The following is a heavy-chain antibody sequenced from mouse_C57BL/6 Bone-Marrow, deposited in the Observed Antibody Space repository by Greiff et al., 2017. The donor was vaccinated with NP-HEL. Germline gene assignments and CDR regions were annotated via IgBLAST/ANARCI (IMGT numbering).Heavy chain of an antibody. V-gene: IGHV14-4*01. Sequence: VQLKESGAELVRPGASVKLSCTASGFNIKDDYMHWVKQRPEQGLEWIGWIDPENGDTEYASKFQGKATITADTSSNTAYLQLSSLTSEDTAVYYCTSHYYGSSFAYWGQGTLVTVSA. D-gene: IGHD1-1*01. CDR3: TSHYYGSSFAY. CDR2: IDPENGDT. J-gene: IGHJ3*01. CDR1: GFNIKDDY.